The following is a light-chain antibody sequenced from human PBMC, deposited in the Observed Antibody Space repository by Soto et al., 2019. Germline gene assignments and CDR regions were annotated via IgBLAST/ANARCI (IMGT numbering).Light chain of an antibody. CDR3: SSYAGNYNLRV. V-gene: IGLV2-8*01. CDR2: EVS. CDR1: SSDVGYYNY. J-gene: IGLJ1*01. Sequence: QSVLTQPPSASGSPGQSVTISCTGTSSDVGYYNYVSWYQQHPGKAPKLIIYEVSKRPSGVPDRFSGSKSGNTASLTVSGLQAEDEADYYCSSYAGNYNLRVFGTGTK.